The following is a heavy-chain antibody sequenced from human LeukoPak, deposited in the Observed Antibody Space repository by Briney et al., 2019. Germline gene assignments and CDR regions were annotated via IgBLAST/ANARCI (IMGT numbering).Heavy chain of an antibody. J-gene: IGHJ3*02. D-gene: IGHD3-10*01. CDR1: GGSISSYY. V-gene: IGHV4-59*01. CDR3: AKGRHFGSRGAFDM. CDR2: IYYSGST. Sequence: SQTLSLTCTVSGGSISSYYWSWIRQPPGKGLEWIGYIYYSGSTNYNPSLKSRVTISVDTSKNQFSLKLSSVTAADTAVYYCAKGRHFGSRGAFDMWGQGTMVIVSS.